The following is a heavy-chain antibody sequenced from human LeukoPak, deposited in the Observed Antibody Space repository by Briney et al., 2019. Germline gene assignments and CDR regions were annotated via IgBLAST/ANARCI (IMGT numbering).Heavy chain of an antibody. CDR1: GYTFTSYG. D-gene: IGHD5-24*01. J-gene: IGHJ4*02. V-gene: IGHV1-18*01. CDR3: ARAWGWLQFAPIDY. Sequence: ASVKVSCKASGYTFTSYGISWVRQAPGQGLEWMGWISAYNGNTNYAQKLQGRVTMTRDTSTSTVYMELSSLRSEDTAVYYCARAWGWLQFAPIDYWGQGTLVTVSS. CDR2: ISAYNGNT.